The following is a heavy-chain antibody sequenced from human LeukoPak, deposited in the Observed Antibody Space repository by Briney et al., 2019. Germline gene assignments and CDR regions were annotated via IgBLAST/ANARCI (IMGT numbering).Heavy chain of an antibody. V-gene: IGHV3-30*02. Sequence: TGGSLRLSCAVSEFTLRTYGMHWVRQAPGKGLEWVAFIRYDGSKENYGDSVKGRFTISRDNSKNMLYLQMNSLRAEDTAVYYCAKAPHPYYDISTFLEYWGQGTLVTVSS. CDR2: IRYDGSKE. J-gene: IGHJ4*02. CDR1: EFTLRTYG. D-gene: IGHD3-9*01. CDR3: AKAPHPYYDISTFLEY.